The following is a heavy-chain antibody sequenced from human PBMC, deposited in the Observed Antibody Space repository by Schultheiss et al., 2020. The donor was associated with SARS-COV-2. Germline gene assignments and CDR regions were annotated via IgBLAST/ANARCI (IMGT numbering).Heavy chain of an antibody. CDR2: INHSGST. Sequence: SETLSLTCAVYGGSFSGYYWSWIRQPPGKGLEWIGEINHSGSTNYNPSLKSRVTISVDTSKNQFSLKLSSVTAADTAVYYCVVQGYCSSTSCYTGEFDYWGQGTLVTVSS. CDR1: GGSFSGYY. CDR3: VVQGYCSSTSCYTGEFDY. D-gene: IGHD2-2*02. V-gene: IGHV4-34*01. J-gene: IGHJ4*02.